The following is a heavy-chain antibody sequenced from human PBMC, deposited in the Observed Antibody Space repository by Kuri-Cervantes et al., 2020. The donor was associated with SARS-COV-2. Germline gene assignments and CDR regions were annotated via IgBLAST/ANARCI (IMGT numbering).Heavy chain of an antibody. Sequence: ASVKVSCKASGYTFTSYDINWVRQATGQGLEWMGWMNPNSGNTGYAQKFQGRVTVTRNTSISTAYMELSSLISEDTAAYYCARDSFRQPLRWVDTAMVDWGQGTLVTVSS. D-gene: IGHD5-18*01. J-gene: IGHJ4*02. CDR3: ARDSFRQPLRWVDTAMVD. CDR2: MNPNSGNT. CDR1: GYTFTSYD. V-gene: IGHV1-8*01.